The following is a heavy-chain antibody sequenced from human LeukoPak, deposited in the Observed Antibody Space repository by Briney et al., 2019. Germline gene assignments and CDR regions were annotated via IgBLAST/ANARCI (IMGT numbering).Heavy chain of an antibody. D-gene: IGHD5-12*01. V-gene: IGHV3-23*01. J-gene: IGHJ4*02. CDR2: ISGSGGST. Sequence: GGSLRLSCAASGFTFSSYAMSWVRQAPGKGLEWVSAISGSGGSTYYADSVKGRFTISRDNAKNSLYLEMNSLRAEDTAVYYCARLWDFVAFDCWGQGTLVTVSS. CDR1: GFTFSSYA. CDR3: ARLWDFVAFDC.